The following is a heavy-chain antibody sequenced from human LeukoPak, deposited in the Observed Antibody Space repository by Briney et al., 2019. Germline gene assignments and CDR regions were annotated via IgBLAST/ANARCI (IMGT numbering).Heavy chain of an antibody. J-gene: IGHJ6*03. Sequence: GGSLRLSCAASGFTFSNYAIHWVRQAPGKGLECVSAISSIEGRIYYANSVKGRFTISRDNSKNMVFLQMGSLRAEDMAVYYCARGFTVRGVKGRPYYYYMDVWGKGTTVTISS. CDR2: ISSIEGRI. CDR3: ARGFTVRGVKGRPYYYYMDV. CDR1: GFTFSNYA. V-gene: IGHV3-64*01. D-gene: IGHD3-10*01.